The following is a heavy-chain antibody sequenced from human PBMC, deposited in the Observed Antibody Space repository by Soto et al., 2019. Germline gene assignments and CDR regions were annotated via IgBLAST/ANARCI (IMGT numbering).Heavy chain of an antibody. V-gene: IGHV1-3*01. CDR3: ARYPPLIASAGTGFDY. CDR2: INAGNGNT. J-gene: IGHJ4*02. Sequence: QVQLVQSGAEVKKPGASVKVSCKASGYTFTSYAMHWVRQAPGQRLEWMGWINAGNGNTKYSQKLQGRVTITRDTSASTDYMELSSLRSEDTAVYYCARYPPLIASAGTGFDYWGQGTLVTVSS. CDR1: GYTFTSYA. D-gene: IGHD6-13*01.